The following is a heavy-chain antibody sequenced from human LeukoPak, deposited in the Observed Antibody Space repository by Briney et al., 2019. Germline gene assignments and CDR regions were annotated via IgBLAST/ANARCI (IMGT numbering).Heavy chain of an antibody. CDR2: IKQDGSEK. J-gene: IGHJ4*02. CDR1: GFTFSSYW. D-gene: IGHD1-14*01. CDR3: ARAPAIGKFDY. Sequence: GGSLRLSCAASGFTFSSYWMSWVRQAPGKGLEWVANIKQDGSEKYYVDSVKGRFTISRDNAKNSLYLQMNSLRAEDAAVYYCARAPAIGKFDYWGQGTLVTVSS. V-gene: IGHV3-7*01.